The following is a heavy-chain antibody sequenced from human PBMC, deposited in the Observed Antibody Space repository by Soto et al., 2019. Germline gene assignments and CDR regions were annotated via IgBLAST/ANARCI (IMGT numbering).Heavy chain of an antibody. CDR1: GFTFASYH. CDR3: VRGYCGGGGCYLRRDAFDV. CDR2: INPSSSHI. J-gene: IGHJ3*01. V-gene: IGHV3-21*02. Sequence: EVQLVESGGGLVMPGGSLRLSCAASGFTFASYHMSWVRQAPGKGLDWVSSINPSSSHIYYSDSVRGRFTISRDDSKNPLHLDMNSLRTEDVAIYYCVRGYCGGGGCYLRRDAFDVWGQGTAVTVSS. D-gene: IGHD2-15*01.